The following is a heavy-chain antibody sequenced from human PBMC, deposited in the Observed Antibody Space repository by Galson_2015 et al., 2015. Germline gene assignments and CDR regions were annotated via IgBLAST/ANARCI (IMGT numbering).Heavy chain of an antibody. CDR2: TYYRSKWYN. V-gene: IGHV6-1*01. CDR3: ARRGWKKSYSSSAGGQYYGMDV. Sequence: CAISGDSVSSNSAAWNWIRQSPSRGLEWLGRTYYRSKWYNDYAVSVKSRITINPDTSKNQFSLQLNSVTPEDTAVYYCARRGWKKSYSSSAGGQYYGMDVWGQGTTVTASS. CDR1: GDSVSSNSAA. J-gene: IGHJ6*02. D-gene: IGHD6-6*01.